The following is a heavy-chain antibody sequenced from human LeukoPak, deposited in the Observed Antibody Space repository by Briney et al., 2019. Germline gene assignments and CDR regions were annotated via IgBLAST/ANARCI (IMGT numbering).Heavy chain of an antibody. V-gene: IGHV3-13*01. J-gene: IGHJ4*02. Sequence: QPGGSLRLSCAASGFTFSSYDMHWVRQATGKGLEWVSGIGTAGDTYYLGSVKGRFTISRENAKNPLYLQMNSLRAEDTAVYYCAREIIGGASFLDYWGQGTLVTVSS. CDR2: IGTAGDT. D-gene: IGHD1-26*01. CDR1: GFTFSSYD. CDR3: AREIIGGASFLDY.